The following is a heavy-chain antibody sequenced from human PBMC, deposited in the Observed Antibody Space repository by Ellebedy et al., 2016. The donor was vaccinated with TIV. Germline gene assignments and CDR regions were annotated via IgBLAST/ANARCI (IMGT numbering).Heavy chain of an antibody. Sequence: GGSLRLXCAASGFTFSGYGMHWVRQAPGKGLEWVAVIWYDGNNKYYADSVKGRFTISRDDSKNTVYLQMNSLRADDTAVYYCARDGAPYFGSGSYIYYFDYWGQGTLVTVSS. V-gene: IGHV3-33*01. CDR3: ARDGAPYFGSGSYIYYFDY. D-gene: IGHD3-10*01. CDR2: IWYDGNNK. CDR1: GFTFSGYG. J-gene: IGHJ4*02.